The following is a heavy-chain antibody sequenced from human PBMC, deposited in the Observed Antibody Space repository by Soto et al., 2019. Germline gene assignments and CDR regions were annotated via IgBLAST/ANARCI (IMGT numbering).Heavy chain of an antibody. D-gene: IGHD6-19*01. CDR3: ARHSSGYYYGMDV. J-gene: IGHJ6*02. V-gene: IGHV5-10-1*01. Sequence: GESLKISCKGSGYSFTSYWITWVRQMPGKGLEWMGKIDPTDSYTNYSPYFQGHVTISVDKSISTAYLQWSSLKASDTAMYYCARHSSGYYYGMDVWGQGTTVTVSS. CDR1: GYSFTSYW. CDR2: IDPTDSYT.